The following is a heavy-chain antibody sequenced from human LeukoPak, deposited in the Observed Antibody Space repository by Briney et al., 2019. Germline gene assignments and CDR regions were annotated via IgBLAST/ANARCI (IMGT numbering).Heavy chain of an antibody. CDR2: IYTSGST. CDR3: ARHFGITRWLMGWFDP. V-gene: IGHV4-61*02. Sequence: PSETLSLTCTVSGGSISSGSYYWSWIRQPAGKGLEWIGRIYTSGSTNYNPSLKSRVTISVDTSKNQFSLKLSSVTAADTAVYYCARHFGITRWLMGWFDPWGQGTLVTVSS. CDR1: GGSISSGSYY. D-gene: IGHD3-3*02. J-gene: IGHJ5*02.